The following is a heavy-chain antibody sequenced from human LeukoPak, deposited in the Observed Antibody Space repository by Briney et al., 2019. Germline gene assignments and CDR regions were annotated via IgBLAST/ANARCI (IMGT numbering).Heavy chain of an antibody. D-gene: IGHD1-26*01. V-gene: IGHV3-66*01. CDR2: IYSDGST. Sequence: GGSLRLSCAASGFTVSSNYMSWVRQAPGKGLEWVSVIYSDGSTYYADSVKGRFTISRDNSKNTLYLQMDSLRAEDTAVYYCARDQRYSGSYSGWSGYYYYGMDVWGQGTTVTVSS. J-gene: IGHJ6*02. CDR1: GFTVSSNY. CDR3: ARDQRYSGSYSGWSGYYYYGMDV.